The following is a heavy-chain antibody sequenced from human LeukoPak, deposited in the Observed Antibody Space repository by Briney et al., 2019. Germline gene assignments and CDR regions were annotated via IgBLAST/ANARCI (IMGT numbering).Heavy chain of an antibody. Sequence: PGGSLRLSCAASGFTFSSYSMNWVRQAPGKGLDWVSSIDSSSSYIYYADSVKGRFTISRDNAKNSLYLQMNSLRAEDTALYYCACLDSSSYDYWGQGTLVTVSS. CDR1: GFTFSSYS. J-gene: IGHJ4*02. D-gene: IGHD6-13*01. V-gene: IGHV3-21*04. CDR2: IDSSSSYI. CDR3: ACLDSSSYDY.